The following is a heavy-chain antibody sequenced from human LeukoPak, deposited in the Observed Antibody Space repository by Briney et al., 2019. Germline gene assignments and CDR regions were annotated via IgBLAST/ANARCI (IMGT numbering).Heavy chain of an antibody. CDR1: GFTFSTYW. D-gene: IGHD3-22*01. CDR3: ARDSSGYQ. CDR2: IKEDGCEK. Sequence: QPGGSLRLSCAASGFTFSTYWMSWVRQAPGKGLEWVANIKEDGCEKYYGDSVKGRFTISRDNAKNSLYLQMNSLRAEDTAVYYCARDSSGYQWGQGTLVTVSS. J-gene: IGHJ4*02. V-gene: IGHV3-7*01.